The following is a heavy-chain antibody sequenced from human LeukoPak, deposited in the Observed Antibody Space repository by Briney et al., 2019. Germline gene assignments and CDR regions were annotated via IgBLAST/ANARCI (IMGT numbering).Heavy chain of an antibody. Sequence: GGSLRLSCAASGFTFSSYAMSWVRQAPGKGLEWVSTIGDSGGSTYYADSVEGRFTISRDNSKNTLYLQMNSLRAEDTAVYYCTKEIIAVPGNYFDYWGQGTLVTVSS. CDR3: TKEIIAVPGNYFDY. D-gene: IGHD6-19*01. CDR2: IGDSGGST. V-gene: IGHV3-23*01. CDR1: GFTFSSYA. J-gene: IGHJ4*02.